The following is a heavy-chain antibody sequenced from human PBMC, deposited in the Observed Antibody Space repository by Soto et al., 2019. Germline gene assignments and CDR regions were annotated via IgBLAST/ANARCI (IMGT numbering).Heavy chain of an antibody. CDR1: AASISGYY. D-gene: IGHD5-18*01. CDR3: ARGGGNSYGYSDF. V-gene: IGHV4-59*01. J-gene: IGHJ4*02. CDR2: IYYSQYNPSLSGST. Sequence: PSETLSLTCTVSAASISGYYWNWIRQPPGKGLEWIGCIYYSQYNPSLSGSTQCNPSLKSRLTISGETSKNQFSLRLTSVTAADTALYYCARGGGNSYGYSDFWGQGTLVTVSS.